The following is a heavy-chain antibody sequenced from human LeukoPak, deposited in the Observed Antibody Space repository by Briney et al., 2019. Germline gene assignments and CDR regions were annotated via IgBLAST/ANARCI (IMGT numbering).Heavy chain of an antibody. Sequence: SETLSLTCTVSGGSISSSSYYWGWIRQPPGKGLEWIGSIYYSGSTYYNPSLKSRVTISVDTSKNQFSLKLSSVTAADTAVYYCATNYYSSGYYLVYWGQGTLVSVSS. J-gene: IGHJ4*02. CDR2: IYYSGST. CDR3: ATNYYSSGYYLVY. D-gene: IGHD3-22*01. CDR1: GGSISSSSYY. V-gene: IGHV4-39*01.